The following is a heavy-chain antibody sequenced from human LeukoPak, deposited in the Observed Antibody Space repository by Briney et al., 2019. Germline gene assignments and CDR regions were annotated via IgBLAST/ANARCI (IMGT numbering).Heavy chain of an antibody. CDR1: GFTFSSYA. Sequence: GGSLRLSCAASGFTFSSYAISWVRQAPGQGLEWMGGIIPIFGTADYAQKFQGRVTITADESTSTAYMELSSLRSEDTAVYYCASAYCGGDCYVYYYYYMDVWGKGTTVTISS. D-gene: IGHD2-21*02. CDR3: ASAYCGGDCYVYYYYYMDV. V-gene: IGHV1-69*01. CDR2: IIPIFGTA. J-gene: IGHJ6*03.